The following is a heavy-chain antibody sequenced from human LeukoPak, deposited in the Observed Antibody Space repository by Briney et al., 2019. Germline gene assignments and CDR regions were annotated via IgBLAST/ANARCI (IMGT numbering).Heavy chain of an antibody. CDR3: ARGIRGVIINPYYYFDY. D-gene: IGHD3-10*01. CDR1: GGPFSGYY. V-gene: IGHV4-34*01. Sequence: SETLALTCAVYGGPFSGYYWSWIRQPPGKGLEWVGEINHSGSTNYNPSLKSRVTISVDTSKNQFSLKLSSVTAADTAVYYCARGIRGVIINPYYYFDYWGQGTLVTVSS. CDR2: INHSGST. J-gene: IGHJ4*02.